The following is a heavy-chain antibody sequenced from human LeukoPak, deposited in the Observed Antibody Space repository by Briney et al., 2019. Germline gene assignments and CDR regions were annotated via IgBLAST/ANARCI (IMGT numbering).Heavy chain of an antibody. D-gene: IGHD3-10*01. Sequence: PSETLSLTCIVSGGSMSSTDHFWGWIRQPPGKGLEWIGSFYYTGTIFYSPSLESRGTISIDTSKNQFSLKIRSVTAADTAVYYCARQGVVPNKAGWCFDLWGRGALVTVSS. CDR3: ARQGVVPNKAGWCFDL. J-gene: IGHJ2*01. V-gene: IGHV4-39*01. CDR1: GGSMSSTDHF. CDR2: FYYTGTI.